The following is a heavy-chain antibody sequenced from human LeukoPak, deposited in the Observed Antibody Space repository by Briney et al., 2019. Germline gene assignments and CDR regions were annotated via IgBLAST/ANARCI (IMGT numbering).Heavy chain of an antibody. CDR2: INHSGST. D-gene: IGHD3-10*01. Sequence: PSETLSLTCAVYGGSFGGYYWSWIRQPPGKGLEWIGEINHSGSTNYNPSLKSRVTISVDTSKNQFSLKLSSVTAADTAVYYCARVIGSGSYYYYYGMDVWGQGTTVTVSS. CDR1: GGSFGGYY. J-gene: IGHJ6*02. CDR3: ARVIGSGSYYYYYGMDV. V-gene: IGHV4-34*01.